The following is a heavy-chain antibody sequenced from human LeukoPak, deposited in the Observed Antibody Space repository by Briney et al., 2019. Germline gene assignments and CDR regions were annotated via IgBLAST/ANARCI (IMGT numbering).Heavy chain of an antibody. CDR1: GGSINSYY. CDR2: IYYSGST. J-gene: IGHJ6*02. V-gene: IGHV4-59*08. Sequence: SETLSLTCTVSGGSINSYYWSWIRQPPGKGLEWVGYIYYSGSTNYNPSLKSRVTISVDTSKNQFSLKLSSVTAADTAVYFCARHMNTGTFPLDVWGQGTTVTVSS. CDR3: ARHMNTGTFPLDV. D-gene: IGHD1-26*01.